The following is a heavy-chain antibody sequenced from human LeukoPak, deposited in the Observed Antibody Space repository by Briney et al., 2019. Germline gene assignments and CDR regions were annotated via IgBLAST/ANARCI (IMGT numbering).Heavy chain of an antibody. D-gene: IGHD6-19*01. CDR1: GYSFTGYY. Sequence: ASVKVSCKASGYSFTGYYMHWVRQAPGQGLEWMGRINPNSGGTNYAQKFQGRVTMTRDTSISTAYMELSRLRSDDTAVYYCARSGSGWYVGTDYWGQGTLVTASS. V-gene: IGHV1-2*06. J-gene: IGHJ4*02. CDR3: ARSGSGWYVGTDY. CDR2: INPNSGGT.